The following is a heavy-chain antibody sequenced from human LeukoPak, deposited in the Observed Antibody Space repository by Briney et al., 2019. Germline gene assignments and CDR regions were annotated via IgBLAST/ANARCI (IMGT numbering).Heavy chain of an antibody. CDR2: ISGSGGST. CDR1: GFTFSSYA. J-gene: IGHJ4*02. Sequence: GGSLRLSCAASGFTFSSYAMSWVRQAPGKGLEWVSAISGSGGSTYYADSVKGRFTISRDNSKNTLYLQMNSLRAEDTAVYYCARGPGRSGYYDYWGQGTLVTVSS. CDR3: ARGPGRSGYYDY. D-gene: IGHD3-3*01. V-gene: IGHV3-23*01.